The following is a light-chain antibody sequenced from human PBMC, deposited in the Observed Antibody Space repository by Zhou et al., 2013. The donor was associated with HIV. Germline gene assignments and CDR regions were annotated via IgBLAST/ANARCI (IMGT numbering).Light chain of an antibody. CDR2: GAS. Sequence: EIVLTQSPGALSLSPGERATLSCRASQSVSSNLAWYQQKPGQAPRLLIYGASTRATGIPARFSGSGSGTEFTLTISSMQSEDFAVYYCQQYNNWPDTFGQGTRVEIK. J-gene: IGKJ5*01. V-gene: IGKV3-15*01. CDR3: QQYNNWPDT. CDR1: QSVSSN.